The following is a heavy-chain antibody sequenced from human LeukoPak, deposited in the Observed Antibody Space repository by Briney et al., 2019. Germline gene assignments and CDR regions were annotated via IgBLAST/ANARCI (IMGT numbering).Heavy chain of an antibody. V-gene: IGHV4-38-2*02. Sequence: LETLSLTCTVSGYSISSGYYWDWIRQPPGKGLEWIGSIYHSGSTYYNPSLKSRVTISVDTSKNQFSLKLSSETAADTAVYYCARGWRTVTTPWGQGTLVTVSS. D-gene: IGHD4-11*01. CDR3: ARGWRTVTTP. J-gene: IGHJ5*02. CDR2: IYHSGST. CDR1: GYSISSGYY.